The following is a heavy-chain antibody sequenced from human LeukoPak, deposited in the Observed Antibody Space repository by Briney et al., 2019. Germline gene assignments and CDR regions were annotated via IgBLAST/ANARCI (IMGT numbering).Heavy chain of an antibody. Sequence: GGSLRLSCAASGFTFDDYAMHWVRQAPGTSLEWVSGISWNSGSIGYADSVKGRFTISRDNSKNTLYLQMNSLRAEDTAVYYCAKSPSAATTVTMGLAYWGQGTLVTVSS. J-gene: IGHJ4*02. V-gene: IGHV3-9*01. CDR3: AKSPSAATTVTMGLAY. CDR2: ISWNSGSI. CDR1: GFTFDDYA. D-gene: IGHD4-17*01.